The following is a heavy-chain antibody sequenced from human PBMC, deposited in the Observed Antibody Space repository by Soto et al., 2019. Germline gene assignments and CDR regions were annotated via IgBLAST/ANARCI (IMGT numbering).Heavy chain of an antibody. D-gene: IGHD3-16*02. V-gene: IGHV4-34*01. CDR1: GGSFSGYY. CDR2: INHSGST. J-gene: IGHJ4*02. CDR3: ARYRDDYVWGSYRSLDY. Sequence: QVQLQQSGAGLLKPSETLSLTCAVYGGSFSGYYWSWIRQPPGQGLVWIGEINHSGSTNYNPSLERRSTMSADTSKYPLSLKLSSVAAADTAVYYCARYRDDYVWGSYRSLDYWGQGTLVTVSS.